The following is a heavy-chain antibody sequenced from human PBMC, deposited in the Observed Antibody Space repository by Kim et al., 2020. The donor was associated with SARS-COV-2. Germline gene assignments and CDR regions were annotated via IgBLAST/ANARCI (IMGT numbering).Heavy chain of an antibody. CDR2: IHPGDSDT. CDR3: AKHDRDRDGHNGAFHY. J-gene: IGHJ4*02. D-gene: IGHD2-8*01. V-gene: IGHV5-51*01. Sequence: GESLKISCKGFGYSFNSYWIGWVRQMPGKGLEWMGIIHPGDSDTRYSPSFEGQVTISADKSTSTAYLQWNSLKASDTAIYYCAKHDRDRDGHNGAFHYWGQGTLVTVSS. CDR1: GYSFNSYW.